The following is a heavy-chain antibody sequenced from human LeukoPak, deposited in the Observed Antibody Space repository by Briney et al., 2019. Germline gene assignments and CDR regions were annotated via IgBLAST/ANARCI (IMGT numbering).Heavy chain of an antibody. J-gene: IGHJ4*02. CDR1: GFTVSSNY. D-gene: IGHD4-17*01. CDR2: IYYSGTT. Sequence: GSLRLSCAASGFTVSSNYMSWVRQAPGKGLEWIGTIYYSGTTYYNPSLKSRVTISVDTSKNQFSLKLSSVTAADTAVYYCARYYGDYVYYFDYWGQGTLVTVSS. CDR3: ARYYGDYVYYFDY. V-gene: IGHV4-39*07.